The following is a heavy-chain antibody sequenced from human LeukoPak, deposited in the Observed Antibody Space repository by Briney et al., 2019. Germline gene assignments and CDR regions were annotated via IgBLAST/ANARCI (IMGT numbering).Heavy chain of an antibody. D-gene: IGHD2-2*01. CDR1: GFTFSSYA. CDR3: VRDGSALGYCSSTNCRGAFDI. Sequence: PGGSLRLSCAASGFTFSSYAMSWVRQAPGKGLEWLSSISSSSSTMYYADSVRGRFTISRDNAKNSLYLQMNSLRAEDTAVYYCVRDGSALGYCSSTNCRGAFDIWGPGTVVTVSS. V-gene: IGHV3-48*01. J-gene: IGHJ3*02. CDR2: ISSSSSTM.